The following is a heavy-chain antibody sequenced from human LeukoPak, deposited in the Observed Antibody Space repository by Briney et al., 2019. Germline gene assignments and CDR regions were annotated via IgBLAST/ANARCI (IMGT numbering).Heavy chain of an antibody. J-gene: IGHJ6*03. CDR2: IKQDGSEK. V-gene: IGHV3-7*01. Sequence: GGSLRLSCAASKFIFSTYWMSWVRQAPGKGLEWVANIKQDGSEKYYVDSVKGRFTISRDNAKNSLFLQMNSLRDEDTAVYYCARGGYDFWGGYAPGEYYYHMDVWGKGTTVTVSS. CDR3: ARGGYDFWGGYAPGEYYYHMDV. CDR1: KFIFSTYW. D-gene: IGHD3-3*01.